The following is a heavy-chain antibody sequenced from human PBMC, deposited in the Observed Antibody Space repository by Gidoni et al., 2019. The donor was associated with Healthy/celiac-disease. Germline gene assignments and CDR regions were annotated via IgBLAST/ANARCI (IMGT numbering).Heavy chain of an antibody. Sequence: EVQLVESGGGLVQPGRSLRLPCTASGFTFGDYAMSWFRQAPGKGLEWVGFIRSKAYGGTTEYAASVKGRFTISRDDSKSIAYLQMNSLKTEDTAVYYCTRGQSYNWFDPWGQGTLVTVSS. D-gene: IGHD6-19*01. V-gene: IGHV3-49*03. CDR1: GFTFGDYA. J-gene: IGHJ5*02. CDR3: TRGQSYNWFDP. CDR2: IRSKAYGGTT.